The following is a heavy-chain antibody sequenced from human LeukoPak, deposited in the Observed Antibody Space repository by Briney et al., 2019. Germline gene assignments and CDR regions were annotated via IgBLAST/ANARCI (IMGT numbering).Heavy chain of an antibody. J-gene: IGHJ4*02. D-gene: IGHD5-12*01. CDR3: AKAIAGSTYYFDS. Sequence: PGGSLRLSCVVSGFTVSSNYMSWVRQAPGEGVEWVSAISASGGSTYYADSVKGRFTISRDTSKNTLYLQMSSLRGEDTAVYYCAKAIAGSTYYFDSWGQGTMVTVSS. V-gene: IGHV3-23*01. CDR1: GFTVSSNY. CDR2: ISASGGST.